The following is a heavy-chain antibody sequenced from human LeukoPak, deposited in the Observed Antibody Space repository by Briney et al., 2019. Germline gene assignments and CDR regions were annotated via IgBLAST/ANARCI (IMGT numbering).Heavy chain of an antibody. CDR3: ALEGGGAFDI. CDR1: GGTFSTFT. D-gene: IGHD1-1*01. CDR2: SIPIFGTA. Sequence: GASVKVSCKASGGTFSTFTINWVRQAPGQGLEWMGGSIPIFGTAIYAQRFQGRVTITTDESTSAAYMELSSLRSDDTAVYHCALEGGGAFDIWGQGTMVTVSS. J-gene: IGHJ3*02. V-gene: IGHV1-69*05.